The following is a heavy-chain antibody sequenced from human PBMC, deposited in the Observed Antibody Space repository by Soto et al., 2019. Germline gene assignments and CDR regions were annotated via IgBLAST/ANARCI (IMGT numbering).Heavy chain of an antibody. Sequence: GESLKISCKGSGYSFTSYWIGWVRQMPGKGLEWMGIIYPGDSDTRYSPSFQGQVTISADKSISTAYLQWSSLKASDTAMYYCAITEGGDSSRDYGMDVWGQGTTVTVSS. CDR3: AITEGGDSSRDYGMDV. D-gene: IGHD6-13*01. CDR1: GYSFTSYW. J-gene: IGHJ6*02. CDR2: IYPGDSDT. V-gene: IGHV5-51*01.